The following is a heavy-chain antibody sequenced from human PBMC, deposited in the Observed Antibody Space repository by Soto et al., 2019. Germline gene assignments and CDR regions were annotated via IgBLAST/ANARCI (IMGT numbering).Heavy chain of an antibody. CDR1: GGSISSSNW. CDR2: IYHSGST. CDR3: ARGRGFRLRGVPLDS. J-gene: IGHJ4*02. Sequence: SETLSLTCAVSGGSISSSNWWSWVRQPPGKGLEWIGEIYHSGSTFSNPSLKSRLTISFDTAKNEFSLNLKSVTAADTAVYYCARGRGFRLRGVPLDSWGPGTPVTVSS. V-gene: IGHV4-4*02. D-gene: IGHD3-10*01.